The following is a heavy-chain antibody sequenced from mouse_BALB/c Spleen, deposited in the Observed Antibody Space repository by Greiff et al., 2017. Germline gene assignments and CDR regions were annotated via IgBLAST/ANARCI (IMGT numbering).Heavy chain of an antibody. Sequence: EVKLMESGPGLVKPSQSLSLTCTVTGYSITSDYAWNWIRQFPGNKLEWMGYISYSGSTSYNPSLKSRISITRDTSKNQFFLQLNSVTTEDTATYYCAREPWFAYWGQGTLVTVSA. CDR2: ISYSGST. CDR1: GYSITSDYA. CDR3: AREPWFAY. J-gene: IGHJ3*01. V-gene: IGHV3-2*02.